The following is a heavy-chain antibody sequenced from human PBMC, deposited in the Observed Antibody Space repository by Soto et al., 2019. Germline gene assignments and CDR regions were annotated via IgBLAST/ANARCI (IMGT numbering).Heavy chain of an antibody. CDR3: TTDRRSGYDPQFYF. CDR2: VKRKPDGGAT. CDR1: AFTYNTTW. D-gene: IGHD5-12*01. V-gene: IGHV3-15*07. J-gene: IGHJ4*02. Sequence: GGSLRLPGPASAFTYNTTWKNWVRRPPGKWRGWVGRVKRKPDGGATDSTEPVRGRLPISRDDSENTLYLQMNSLQTGDTAVFYCTTDRRSGYDPQFYFWGQRTLGTVSS.